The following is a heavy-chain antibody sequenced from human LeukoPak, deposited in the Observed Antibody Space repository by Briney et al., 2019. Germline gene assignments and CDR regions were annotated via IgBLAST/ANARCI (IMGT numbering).Heavy chain of an antibody. CDR3: ARDLANWGSPDAFDI. D-gene: IGHD7-27*01. Sequence: SETLSLTCTVSGGSISSGGYYWSWIRQHPGKGLEWIGYIYYSGSTYYNPSLKSRVTISVDTSKNQFSLKLSSVTAADTAVYYCARDLANWGSPDAFDIWSQGTMVTVSS. CDR1: GGSISSGGYY. V-gene: IGHV4-31*03. CDR2: IYYSGST. J-gene: IGHJ3*02.